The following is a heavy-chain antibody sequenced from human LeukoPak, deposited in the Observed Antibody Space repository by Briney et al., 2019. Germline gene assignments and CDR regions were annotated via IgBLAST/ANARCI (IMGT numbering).Heavy chain of an antibody. V-gene: IGHV1-2*02. CDR1: GYTFTGYY. J-gene: IGHJ5*02. Sequence: GASVKVSCKASGYTFTGYYMHWVRQAPGQGLEWMGWINPNSGGTNYAQKFQGRVTMTRDTSISTAYMELSRLRSDDTAVYYCARTKSVDTAMVTSSWFDPWGQGTLVTVSS. D-gene: IGHD5-18*01. CDR2: INPNSGGT. CDR3: ARTKSVDTAMVTSSWFDP.